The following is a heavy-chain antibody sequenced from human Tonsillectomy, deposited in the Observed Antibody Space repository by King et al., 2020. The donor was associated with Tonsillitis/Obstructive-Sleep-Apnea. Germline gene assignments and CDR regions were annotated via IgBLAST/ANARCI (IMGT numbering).Heavy chain of an antibody. Sequence: QLQESGPGLVKPSETLSLTCTVSGDSISSSTYYWGWIRQPPGKGLEWIGSFYSSGSTYYNPSLKSRVTISVDSSKNHFSLQLTSVTAADTAVYLCATVTRGRDHGGQGTLVTVSS. D-gene: IGHD4-17*01. CDR3: ATVTRGRDH. J-gene: IGHJ4*02. CDR2: FYSSGST. V-gene: IGHV4-39*02. CDR1: GDSISSSTYY.